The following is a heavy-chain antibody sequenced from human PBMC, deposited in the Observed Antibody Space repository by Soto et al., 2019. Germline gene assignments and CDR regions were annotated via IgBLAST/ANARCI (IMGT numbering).Heavy chain of an antibody. CDR3: AKKVTIYAVDPADY. CDR2: MSGSGDDA. V-gene: IGHV3-23*01. J-gene: IGHJ4*02. Sequence: GGSLRLSCGASGFTFSNYGMSWVRQAPGKGLEWVSVMSGSGDDAYYADSVKGRFTISRDNSKNMLYLQMNSLRAEDTAVYFCAKKVTIYAVDPADYWGQGTQVTVSS. D-gene: IGHD3-3*01. CDR1: GFTFSNYG.